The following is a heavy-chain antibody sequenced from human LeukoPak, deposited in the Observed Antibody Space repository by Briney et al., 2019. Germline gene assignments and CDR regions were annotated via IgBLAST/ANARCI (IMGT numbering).Heavy chain of an antibody. Sequence: PSETLSLTCTVPGGSISSYYWGWIRQPPGKGLEWIGYIYYSGSTNYNPSLKSRVTISVDTSKNQFSLKLSSVTAADTAVYYCAGSTTVTPGAAFDIWGQGTMVTVSS. CDR2: IYYSGST. CDR3: AGSTTVTPGAAFDI. V-gene: IGHV4-59*08. CDR1: GGSISSYY. J-gene: IGHJ3*02. D-gene: IGHD4-17*01.